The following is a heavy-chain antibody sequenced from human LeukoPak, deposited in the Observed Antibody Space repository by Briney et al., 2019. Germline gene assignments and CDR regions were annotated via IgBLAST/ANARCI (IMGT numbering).Heavy chain of an antibody. J-gene: IGHJ4*02. V-gene: IGHV3-66*01. D-gene: IGHD2-2*01. CDR1: GFTVGSNY. CDR2: IYSGGST. Sequence: GGSLRLSCAASGFTVGSNYMSWVRQAPGKGLEWVSVIYSGGSTYYADSVKGRFTISRDNSKNTLYLQMNSLRAEDTAVYYCARVVSSTSWSAPYYFDYWGQGTLVTVSS. CDR3: ARVVSSTSWSAPYYFDY.